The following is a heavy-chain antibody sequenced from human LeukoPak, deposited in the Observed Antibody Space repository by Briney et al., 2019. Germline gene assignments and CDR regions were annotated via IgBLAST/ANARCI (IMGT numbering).Heavy chain of an antibody. Sequence: GGSLRLSCAASGLTVSSNYMSWVRQAPGKGLEWVSVIYSGGSTYYADSVKGRFTISRDNSKNTLYLQMNSLRAEDTAVYYCARVSWLRPTKDYWGQGTLVTVSS. CDR3: ARVSWLRPTKDY. D-gene: IGHD5-12*01. CDR1: GLTVSSNY. CDR2: IYSGGST. J-gene: IGHJ4*02. V-gene: IGHV3-53*01.